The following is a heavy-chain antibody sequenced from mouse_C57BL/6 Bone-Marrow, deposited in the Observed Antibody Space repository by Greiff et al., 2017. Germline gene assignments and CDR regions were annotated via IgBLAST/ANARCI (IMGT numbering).Heavy chain of an antibody. V-gene: IGHV1-42*01. CDR3: ASRRYDYFDY. Sequence: EVQVVESGPELVKPGASVKISCKASGYSFTGYYMNWVKQSPEKSLEWIGKINPRTGDTTYNQKFKAKATLTVDKSSSTAYMQLKSLTSEDSAVYYCASRRYDYFDYWGQGTTLTVAS. CDR1: GYSFTGYY. J-gene: IGHJ2*01. CDR2: INPRTGDT. D-gene: IGHD2-12*01.